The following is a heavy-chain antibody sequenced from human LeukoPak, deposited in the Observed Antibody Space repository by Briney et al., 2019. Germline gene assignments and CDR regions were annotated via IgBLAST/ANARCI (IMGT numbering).Heavy chain of an antibody. J-gene: IGHJ3*02. CDR1: GFTFSSYE. CDR3: ARDLTRDGNPVDAFDI. D-gene: IGHD4-23*01. V-gene: IGHV3-48*03. Sequence: GGPLRLSCAASGFTFSSYEMNWVRQAPGKGLEWVSYITGSGRTMYYADSVKGRFTISRGSAKNSLYLQMNSLRAEDTAVYYCARDLTRDGNPVDAFDIWGQGTMVTVSS. CDR2: ITGSGRTM.